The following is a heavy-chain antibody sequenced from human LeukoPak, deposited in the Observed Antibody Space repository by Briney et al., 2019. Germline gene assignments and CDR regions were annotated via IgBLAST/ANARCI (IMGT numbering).Heavy chain of an antibody. Sequence: PSQTLSLTCAVSGGSISSGSYSWSWIRQPPGKGLEWIGYIYPRGSTYYNPSLRSRVILSLDRSANQFSLNLSSVTAADTAVYYCARFSPRAMGNYLDFWGQGTLVTVSS. D-gene: IGHD7-27*01. CDR2: IYPRGST. V-gene: IGHV4-30-2*01. CDR1: GGSISSGSYS. J-gene: IGHJ4*02. CDR3: ARFSPRAMGNYLDF.